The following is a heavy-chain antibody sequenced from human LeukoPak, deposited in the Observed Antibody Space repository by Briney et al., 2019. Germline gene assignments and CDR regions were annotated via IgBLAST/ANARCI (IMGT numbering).Heavy chain of an antibody. D-gene: IGHD5-18*01. J-gene: IGHJ6*03. V-gene: IGHV4-39*07. CDR3: AREWIQEGYYYYMDV. CDR1: SGSISSSSYY. CDR2: IYYSGST. Sequence: SETLSLTCTVSSGSISSSSYYWGWIRQPPGKGLKWIGSIYYSGSTYYNPSLKSRVTMSVDTSKNQFSLKLSSVTAADTAVYYCAREWIQEGYYYYMDVWGKGTTVTISS.